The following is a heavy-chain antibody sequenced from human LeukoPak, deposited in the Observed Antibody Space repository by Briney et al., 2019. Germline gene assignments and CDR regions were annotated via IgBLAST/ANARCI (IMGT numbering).Heavy chain of an antibody. Sequence: SETLSLTCAVYGGSFSGYYWSWIRRPPGKGLEWIGEINHSGSTNYNPSLKSRVTISVDTSKNQFSLKLSSVTAADTAVYYCARGPVYSSSWYYYYGMDVWGQGTTVTVSS. D-gene: IGHD6-13*01. CDR2: INHSGST. CDR1: GGSFSGYY. J-gene: IGHJ6*02. CDR3: ARGPVYSSSWYYYYGMDV. V-gene: IGHV4-34*01.